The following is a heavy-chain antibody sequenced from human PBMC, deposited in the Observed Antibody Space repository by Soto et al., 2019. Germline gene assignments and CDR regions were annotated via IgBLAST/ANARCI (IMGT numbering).Heavy chain of an antibody. D-gene: IGHD5-18*01. Sequence: GGSLRLSCAASGFTFSIYAMSWVRQAPGKGLEWVSGISWNSGSIGYADSVKGRFTISRDNAKNSLYLQMNSLRAEDTALYYCAKAQFVDTAMVGAFDIWGQGTMVTVSS. V-gene: IGHV3-9*01. J-gene: IGHJ3*02. CDR3: AKAQFVDTAMVGAFDI. CDR2: ISWNSGSI. CDR1: GFTFSIYA.